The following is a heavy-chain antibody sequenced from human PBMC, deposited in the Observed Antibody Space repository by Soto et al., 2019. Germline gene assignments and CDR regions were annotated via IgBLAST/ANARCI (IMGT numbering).Heavy chain of an antibody. CDR1: GYTLTELS. V-gene: IGHV1-24*01. D-gene: IGHD6-19*01. CDR2: FDPEDGET. J-gene: IGHJ4*02. CDR3: AVLRGSGWSALGYYFDY. Sequence: EASVKVSCKVSGYTLTELSMHWVRQAPGKGLEWMGGFDPEDGETIYAQKFQGRVTMTEDTSTDTAYMELSSLRSEDTAVYYCAVLRGSGWSALGYYFDYWGQGXLVTVSS.